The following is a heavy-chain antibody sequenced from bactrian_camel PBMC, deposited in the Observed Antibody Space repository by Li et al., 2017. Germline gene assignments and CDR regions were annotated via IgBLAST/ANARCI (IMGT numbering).Heavy chain of an antibody. V-gene: IGHV3S7*01. CDR2: IYCDGSDT. Sequence: HVQLVESGGGSAQPGKSLRLTCAASGFTFRNFPMTWVRQAPGKGLEWVSSIYCDGSDTYYADSAKGRFTISRDNAKKTLALQLNSLKSDDTAIYYCVPRNWGAYDCSYGSWCYKGYWGQGTQVTVS. CDR3: VPRNWGAYDCSYGSWCYKGY. CDR1: GFTFRNFP. D-gene: IGHD2*01. J-gene: IGHJ6*01.